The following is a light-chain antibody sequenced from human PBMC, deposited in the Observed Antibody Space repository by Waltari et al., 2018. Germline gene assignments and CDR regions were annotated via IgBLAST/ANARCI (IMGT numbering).Light chain of an antibody. CDR3: QQYNNWPAWT. J-gene: IGKJ1*01. CDR2: GAS. V-gene: IGKV3-15*01. CDR1: QSVSSN. Sequence: EIVMTQSPATLSVSPGERATLSCRASQSVSSNLAWYQHKPGQAPRLLIYGASTRATGIPARFSGSGSGTEFTLTISSMQSEVFAVYYCQQYNNWPAWTFGQGTKVEIK.